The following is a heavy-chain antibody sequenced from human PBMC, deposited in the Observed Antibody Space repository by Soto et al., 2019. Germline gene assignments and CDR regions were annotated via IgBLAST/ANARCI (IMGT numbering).Heavy chain of an antibody. V-gene: IGHV1-2*02. CDR2: INPNSGGT. Sequence: VASVKVSCKASGYTFTGYYMHWVRQAPGQGLEWMGWINPNSGGTNYAQKFQGRVTMTRDTSISTAYMELSRLRSDDTAVYYCARELSVGGLSYYYGMDVWGQGTTVTVSS. D-gene: IGHD2-15*01. CDR1: GYTFTGYY. J-gene: IGHJ6*02. CDR3: ARELSVGGLSYYYGMDV.